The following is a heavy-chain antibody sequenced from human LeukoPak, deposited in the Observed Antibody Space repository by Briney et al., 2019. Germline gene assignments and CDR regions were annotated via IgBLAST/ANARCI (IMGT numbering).Heavy chain of an antibody. CDR3: ARTVVVAAYYFDY. Sequence: SRGSLRLSCAASGFTLSIYWMGWVRHAPGKRLEWVASITKDGSAKYYMASVKGQFTISRNKAKKSLYLQMNRLRAEDTAVYYCARTVVVAAYYFDYWGQGTLVTVSS. CDR1: GFTLSIYW. V-gene: IGHV3-7*01. J-gene: IGHJ4*02. D-gene: IGHD2-15*01. CDR2: ITKDGSAK.